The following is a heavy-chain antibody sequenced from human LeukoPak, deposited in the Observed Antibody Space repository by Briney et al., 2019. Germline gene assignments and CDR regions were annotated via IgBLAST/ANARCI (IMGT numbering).Heavy chain of an antibody. Sequence: SQTLSLTCIVSGVSISSGGYYWSWIRQHPGKGLEWIGYIYYSGSTYYNPSLKSRVTISVDTSKNQFSLKLSSVTAADTAVYYCAREDVCTSCYFPYYGMDVWGQGTTVTVSS. V-gene: IGHV4-31*03. D-gene: IGHD2-2*01. CDR3: AREDVCTSCYFPYYGMDV. J-gene: IGHJ6*02. CDR2: IYYSGST. CDR1: GVSISSGGYY.